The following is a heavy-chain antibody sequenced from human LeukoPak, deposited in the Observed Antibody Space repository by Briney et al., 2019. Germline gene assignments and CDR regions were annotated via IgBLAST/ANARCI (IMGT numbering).Heavy chain of an antibody. J-gene: IGHJ4*02. CDR3: AKDTQFGY. CDR2: IHSSDT. CDR1: GGSISSYL. V-gene: IGHV4-4*07. Sequence: PSETLSLTCTVSGGSISSYLWSWIRQPAGKGLEWIGRIHSSDTKYNPSLSSRAAMSLDTSMNQFSLRLRSVTAADTAVYHCAKDTQFGYWGQGTLVTVSS.